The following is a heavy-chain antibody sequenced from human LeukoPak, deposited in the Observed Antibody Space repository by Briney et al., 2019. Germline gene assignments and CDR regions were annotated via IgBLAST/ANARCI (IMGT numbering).Heavy chain of an antibody. J-gene: IGHJ4*02. V-gene: IGHV3-48*03. Sequence: GGSLRLSCAASGFTFSSYEMNWVRQAPGKGLEWVSYISSSGSTIYYADSVKGRFTISRDNAKNSLYLQMNSLRAEDTAVYYCARGFYYDFWSGYLDYFDYWGQGTLVTVSS. D-gene: IGHD3-3*01. CDR1: GFTFSSYE. CDR2: ISSSGSTI. CDR3: ARGFYYDFWSGYLDYFDY.